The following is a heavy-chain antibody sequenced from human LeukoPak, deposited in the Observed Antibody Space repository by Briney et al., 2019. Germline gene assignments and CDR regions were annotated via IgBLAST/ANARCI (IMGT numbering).Heavy chain of an antibody. J-gene: IGHJ4*02. V-gene: IGHV1-69*04. Sequence: ASVKVSCKASGGTFSSYAISWVRLAPGQGLEWMGRIIPILGIANYAQKFQGRVTITADKSKSPAYLELSSLRSEDTAVYYGASPFWGGSGSYYLDYWGQGTLVTVSS. D-gene: IGHD3-10*01. CDR3: ASPFWGGSGSYYLDY. CDR2: IIPILGIA. CDR1: GGTFSSYA.